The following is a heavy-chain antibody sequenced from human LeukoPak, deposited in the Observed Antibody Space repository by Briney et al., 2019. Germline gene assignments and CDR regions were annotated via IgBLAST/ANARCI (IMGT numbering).Heavy chain of an antibody. CDR1: GGTFSSYA. J-gene: IGHJ5*02. Sequence: GASVKVSCKASGGTFSSYAISWVRQAPGQGLEWMGGIIPIFGTANYAQKFQGRVTITTDESTSTAYMELSSLRSEDTAVYYCAGVGGWDCSSTSCHGFDPWGQGTLVTVSS. CDR3: AGVGGWDCSSTSCHGFDP. D-gene: IGHD2-2*01. CDR2: IIPIFGTA. V-gene: IGHV1-69*05.